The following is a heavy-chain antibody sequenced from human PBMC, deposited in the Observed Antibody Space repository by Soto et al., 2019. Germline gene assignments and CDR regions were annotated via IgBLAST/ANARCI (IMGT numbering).Heavy chain of an antibody. V-gene: IGHV3-23*01. CDR3: ANSRRRGYRYGSLDY. J-gene: IGHJ4*02. CDR1: GFTFSSYA. CDR2: ISGSGGST. D-gene: IGHD5-18*01. Sequence: RRLSCAASGFTFSSYAMSWVRQAPGKGLEWVSAISGSGGSTYYADSVKGRFTISRDNSKNTLYLQMNSLRAEDTAVYYCANSRRRGYRYGSLDYWGQGTLVTASS.